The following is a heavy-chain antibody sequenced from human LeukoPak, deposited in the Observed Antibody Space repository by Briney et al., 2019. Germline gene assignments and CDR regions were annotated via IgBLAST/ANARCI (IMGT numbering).Heavy chain of an antibody. J-gene: IGHJ5*01. V-gene: IGHV7-4-1*02. CDR1: GYTFTDYY. D-gene: IGHD3-16*02. Sequence: ASVKVSCKASGYTFTDYYMHWVRQAPGQGLEWMGWINPNTGNPAYAQGFTGRFVFSLDTSVTTTYLQISGLKAEDTAVYYCARAYQPLRGLSFPDSWGQGTLVTVSS. CDR2: INPNTGNP. CDR3: ARAYQPLRGLSFPDS.